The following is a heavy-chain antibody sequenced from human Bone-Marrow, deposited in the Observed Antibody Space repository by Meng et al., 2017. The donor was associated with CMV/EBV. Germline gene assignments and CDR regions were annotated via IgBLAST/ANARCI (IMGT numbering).Heavy chain of an antibody. Sequence: GGSLRPSCAASGFTISSNYMSWVRQAPGKGLEWVSVIYSGGSTYYADSAKGRFTISRDNSKNTLYLKMNSLRAEDTAVYYCARETYGVSRGYWGQGTLVTVSS. V-gene: IGHV3-53*01. CDR1: GFTISSNY. J-gene: IGHJ4*02. CDR3: ARETYGVSRGY. CDR2: IYSGGST. D-gene: IGHD2-15*01.